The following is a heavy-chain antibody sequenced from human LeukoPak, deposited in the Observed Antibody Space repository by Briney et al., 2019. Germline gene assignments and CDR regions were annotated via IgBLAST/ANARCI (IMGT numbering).Heavy chain of an antibody. CDR3: ARDHSAAAVPEDWFDP. CDR1: GFTFSSYG. CDR2: IWYDGSNK. J-gene: IGHJ5*02. V-gene: IGHV3-33*01. Sequence: PGRSLRLSCAASGFTFSSYGVHWVRQAPGKGLEWVAVIWYDGSNKYYADSVKGRFTISRDNSKNTLYLQMNSLRAEDTAVYYCARDHSAAAVPEDWFDPWGQGTLVTVSS. D-gene: IGHD6-13*01.